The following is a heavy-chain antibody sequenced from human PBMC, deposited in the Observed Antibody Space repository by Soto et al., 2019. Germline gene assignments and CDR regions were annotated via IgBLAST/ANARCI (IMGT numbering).Heavy chain of an antibody. Sequence: KPSETLSLTCAVSGGSISSSNWWSWVRQPPGKGLEWIGEIYHSGSTNYNPSLKSRVTISVDKSKNQFSLKLSSVTAADTAVYYCARVYIGVGAIPGGDDAFDIWGQGTMVTVSS. CDR2: IYHSGST. CDR3: ARVYIGVGAIPGGDDAFDI. V-gene: IGHV4-4*02. J-gene: IGHJ3*02. D-gene: IGHD1-26*01. CDR1: GGSISSSNW.